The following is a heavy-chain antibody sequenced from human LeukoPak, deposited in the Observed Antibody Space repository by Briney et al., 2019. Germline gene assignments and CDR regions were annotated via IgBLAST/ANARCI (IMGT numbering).Heavy chain of an antibody. CDR1: GFTFSSYE. CDR3: AREGTKPYNWFGP. D-gene: IGHD2-8*01. J-gene: IGHJ5*02. Sequence: GGSLRLSCAASGFTFSSYEMIWVRQAPGKGLEWVSYISSSGNTIYYAGSVMGRFTISRDNAKNSLYLQMNSLRADDTAVYYCAREGTKPYNWFGPWGQGTLVTVSS. V-gene: IGHV3-48*03. CDR2: ISSSGNTI.